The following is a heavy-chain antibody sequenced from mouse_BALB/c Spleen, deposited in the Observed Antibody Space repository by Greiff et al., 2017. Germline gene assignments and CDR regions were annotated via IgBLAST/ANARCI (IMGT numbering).Heavy chain of an antibody. CDR2: IYPGGGYT. CDR1: GYTFTNYW. D-gene: IGHD2-4*01. V-gene: IGHV1-63*01. CDR3: ARSKDYDYPFDY. Sequence: QVQLQQSGAELVRPGTSVKISCKASGYTFTNYWLGWVKQRPGHGLEWIGDIYPGGGYTNYNEKFKGKATLTADKSSSTAYMQLSSLTSEDSAVYFCARSKDYDYPFDYWGQGTTLTVSS. J-gene: IGHJ2*01.